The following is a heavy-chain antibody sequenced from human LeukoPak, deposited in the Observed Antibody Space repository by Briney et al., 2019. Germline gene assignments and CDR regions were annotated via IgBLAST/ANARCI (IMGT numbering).Heavy chain of an antibody. J-gene: IGHJ4*02. V-gene: IGHV1-18*01. CDR2: ISPYNGNT. Sequence: ASVKVSCKASGHTFTSYGISWVRQAPGQGLDWMGWISPYNGNTNYAQKLQGRVTMTTDTSTSTAYMELRSLRSDDTAVYYCARSRIAAAEVDYWGQGTLVTVSS. CDR1: GHTFTSYG. CDR3: ARSRIAAAEVDY. D-gene: IGHD6-25*01.